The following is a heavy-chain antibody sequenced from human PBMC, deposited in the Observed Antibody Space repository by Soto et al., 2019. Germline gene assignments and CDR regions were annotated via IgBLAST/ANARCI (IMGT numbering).Heavy chain of an antibody. CDR2: INPKTGAT. Sequence: QVQLVQSGAAVEKPGASMKVSCKASGYTFTAYYIHWVRQAPGQGLEWMGWINPKTGATETAQRFQGRVTLTWDTHISTAYMDLSRLTSDDTAVYFCAREIEVVGSRSFDYWGRGTLLTVSS. V-gene: IGHV1-2*02. CDR3: AREIEVVGSRSFDY. CDR1: GYTFTAYY. D-gene: IGHD6-19*01. J-gene: IGHJ4*02.